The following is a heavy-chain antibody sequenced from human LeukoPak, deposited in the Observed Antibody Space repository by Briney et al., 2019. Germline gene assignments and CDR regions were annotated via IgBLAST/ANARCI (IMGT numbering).Heavy chain of an antibody. V-gene: IGHV5-51*01. J-gene: IGHJ5*02. CDR3: ARSYSSSWYLGPWFDP. Sequence: GESLQISCKGSGYHFTNFWIGWVRQMPGKGLEWMGVISPGDSDTRYSPSFQGQVTISADKSISTAYLQWSSLKASDTAMYYCARSYSSSWYLGPWFDPWGQGTLVTVSS. CDR1: GYHFTNFW. D-gene: IGHD6-13*01. CDR2: ISPGDSDT.